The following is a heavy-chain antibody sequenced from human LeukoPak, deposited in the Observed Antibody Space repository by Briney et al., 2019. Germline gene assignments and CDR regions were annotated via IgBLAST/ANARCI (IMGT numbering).Heavy chain of an antibody. CDR2: IYYSGTT. CDR1: GGSISSYY. J-gene: IGHJ4*02. Sequence: SETLSLTCTVSGGSISSYYWSWIRQPPGKGLEWIGYIYYSGTTNYNPSLKSRVTISVDTSKNQFSLKLSSVTAADTAVYYCAREGYSYGFDYWGQGTLVTVSS. D-gene: IGHD5-18*01. V-gene: IGHV4-59*01. CDR3: AREGYSYGFDY.